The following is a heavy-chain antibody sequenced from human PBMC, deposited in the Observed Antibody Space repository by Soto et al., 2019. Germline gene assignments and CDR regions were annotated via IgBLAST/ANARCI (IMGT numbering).Heavy chain of an antibody. D-gene: IGHD6-6*01. CDR1: GFTFSSYS. CDR3: ARDLVAAHHPNYYYYGMDV. J-gene: IGHJ6*02. Sequence: GGSLRLSCAASGFTFSSYSMNWVRQAPGKGLEWVSSISSSSSYIYYADSVKGRFTISRDNAKNSLYLQMNSLRAEDTAVYYCARDLVAAHHPNYYYYGMDVWGQGTTVTVSS. V-gene: IGHV3-21*01. CDR2: ISSSSSYI.